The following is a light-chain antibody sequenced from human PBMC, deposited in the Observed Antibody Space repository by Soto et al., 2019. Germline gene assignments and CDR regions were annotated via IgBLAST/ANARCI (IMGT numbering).Light chain of an antibody. J-gene: IGLJ1*01. Sequence: QSALTQPASVSGSPGQSITSSCTGTSSDVGGYNYVSWYQQHPGKAPKLMIYDVSNRPSGVSNRFSGSKSGNTASLTISGLQAEDEADYYCSSYISSSTLYVFGTGTKLTVL. CDR1: SSDVGGYNY. V-gene: IGLV2-14*01. CDR3: SSYISSSTLYV. CDR2: DVS.